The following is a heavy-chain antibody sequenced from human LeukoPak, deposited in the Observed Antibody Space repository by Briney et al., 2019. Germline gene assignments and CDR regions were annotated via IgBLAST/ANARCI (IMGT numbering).Heavy chain of an antibody. V-gene: IGHV3-74*01. CDR3: VRGQVIAVAGIFDY. CDR1: GFTFSTYC. Sequence: AGGSLRLSCAASGFTFSTYCMHWVRQAPGKGPMWVSRICPDGTVTNYADSVKTRFIISRDNARNTVYLQMNSLRVEDTAVYYCVRGQVIAVAGIFDYWGQGTLVTVSS. D-gene: IGHD6-19*01. J-gene: IGHJ4*02. CDR2: ICPDGTVT.